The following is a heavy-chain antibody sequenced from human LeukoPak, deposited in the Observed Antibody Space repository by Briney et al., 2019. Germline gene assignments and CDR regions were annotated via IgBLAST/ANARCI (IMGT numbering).Heavy chain of an antibody. CDR3: ARQEYCSGGSCYTWFDP. CDR1: GYSINNYW. V-gene: IGHV5-51*01. D-gene: IGHD2-15*01. Sequence: GESLQISCKGSGYSINNYWIGWVRQMPGKGLEWMGIIYPADSDIRYSPSFQGQVTISADKSISTAYLQWSSLKASDTAMYYCARQEYCSGGSCYTWFDPWGQGTPVTVSS. J-gene: IGHJ5*02. CDR2: IYPADSDI.